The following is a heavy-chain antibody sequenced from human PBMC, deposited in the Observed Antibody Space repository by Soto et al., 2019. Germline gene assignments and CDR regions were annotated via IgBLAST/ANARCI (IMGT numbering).Heavy chain of an antibody. CDR3: AKQQGPGTPYYYAMDG. CDR1: GFTFSSYA. V-gene: IGHV3-23*01. J-gene: IGHJ6*02. D-gene: IGHD3-10*01. Sequence: EVQLLESGGDLVQPGDSLRLSCAASGFTFSSYAMTWVRQAPGKGLEWVSVIRSRGDRTYYADSVEGRFTISRDNSRSILYLEMRNLRPYDTAVYYCAKQQGPGTPYYYAMDGWGQGTTVTVS. CDR2: IRSRGDRT.